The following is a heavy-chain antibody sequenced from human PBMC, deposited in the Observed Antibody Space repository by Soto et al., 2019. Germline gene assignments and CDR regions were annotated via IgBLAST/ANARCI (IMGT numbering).Heavy chain of an antibody. CDR3: ARSSTRFGDYGMDV. CDR1: GGSISSYY. CDR2: IYYSGST. D-gene: IGHD3-10*02. Sequence: QVQLQESGPGLVKPSETLSLTCTVSGGSISSYYWSWIRQPPGKGLEWIGYIYYSGSTNYNPSLKSRVTISVDTSKTQFSLKLSSVTAADTAVYYCARSSTRFGDYGMDVWGQGTTVTVSS. V-gene: IGHV4-59*01. J-gene: IGHJ6*02.